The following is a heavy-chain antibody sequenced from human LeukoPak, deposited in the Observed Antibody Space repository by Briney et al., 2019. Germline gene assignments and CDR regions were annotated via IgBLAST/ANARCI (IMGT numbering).Heavy chain of an antibody. CDR3: AKDRSSSAGLYFDY. J-gene: IGHJ4*02. CDR1: GFTLSNYV. CDR2: ISYDGSNK. Sequence: PGGSLRLSCAASGFTLSNYVMHCVRQAPGKGLEWVAVISYDGSNKYYADSVKGRFTISRDNSKNTLYLQMNSLRGEDTAVYYCAKDRSSSAGLYFDYWGQGTLVTVSS. D-gene: IGHD6-6*01. V-gene: IGHV3-30*18.